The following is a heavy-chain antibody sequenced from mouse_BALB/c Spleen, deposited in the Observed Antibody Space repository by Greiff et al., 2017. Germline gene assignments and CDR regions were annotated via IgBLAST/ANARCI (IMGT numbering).Heavy chain of an antibody. V-gene: IGHV1S81*02. CDR1: GYTFTSYW. J-gene: IGHJ3*01. CDR3: ARADVAY. CDR2: INPSNGRT. Sequence: VQLQQPGAELVKPGASVKLSCKASGYTFTSYWMHWVKQRPGQGLEWIGEINPSNGRTNYNEKFKSKATLTVDKSSSTAYMQLSSLTSEDSAVYYCARADVAYWGQGTLVTVSA.